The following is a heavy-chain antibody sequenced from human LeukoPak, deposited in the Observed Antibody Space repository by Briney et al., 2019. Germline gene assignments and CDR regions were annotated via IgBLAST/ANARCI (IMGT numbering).Heavy chain of an antibody. V-gene: IGHV4-34*01. CDR3: ARSPLWFGASWFDP. Sequence: SETLSLTCAVYGGSFSGYYWSWIRQPPGKGLEWIGEINHSGSTNYNPSLKSRVTISVDTSKNQFSLKLSSVTAADTAVYYCARSPLWFGASWFDPWGQGTLVTVSS. J-gene: IGHJ5*02. CDR1: GGSFSGYY. CDR2: INHSGST. D-gene: IGHD3-10*01.